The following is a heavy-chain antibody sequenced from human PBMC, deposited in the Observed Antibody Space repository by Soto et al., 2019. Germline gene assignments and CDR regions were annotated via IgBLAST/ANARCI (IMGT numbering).Heavy chain of an antibody. CDR2: IIPLFGTA. V-gene: IGHV1-69*13. Sequence: SVELACKASGGTFSSYSISWVRQAPGQGLEWMGGIIPLFGTANYAQKFQGRVTMTPDEYTSTVYMELSTLRSEDTAVDYCASRDPGHYWGQGTLVTVSS. J-gene: IGHJ4*02. CDR3: ASRDPGHY. CDR1: GGTFSSYS.